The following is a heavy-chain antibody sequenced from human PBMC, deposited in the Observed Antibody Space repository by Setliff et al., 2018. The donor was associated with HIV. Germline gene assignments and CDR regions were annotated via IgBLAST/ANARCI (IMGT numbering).Heavy chain of an antibody. V-gene: IGHV3-30-3*01. CDR2: MSTGGGIK. J-gene: IGHJ4*02. Sequence: GGSLRLSCAATGFTFSSYVLHWVRQAPGKGLEWVAVMSTGGGIKICADSVKGRFTISRDNSRNTLFLQMNNLRPEDTATYYCVRDPIEGSPDYFDYWGQGALVTVPQ. CDR3: VRDPIEGSPDYFDY. CDR1: GFTFSSYV. D-gene: IGHD1-26*01.